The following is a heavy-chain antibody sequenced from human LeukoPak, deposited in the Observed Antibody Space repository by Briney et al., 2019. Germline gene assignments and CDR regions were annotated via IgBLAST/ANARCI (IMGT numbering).Heavy chain of an antibody. Sequence: GGSLRLSCAASGFTFSNYWMSWVRQAPGKGREWVANIKQDGSDKYYVDSVKGRFTISRDNAKNSLYLQMNSLRAEDTAVYYCARAVAENWFDPWGQGTLVTVSS. CDR2: IKQDGSDK. V-gene: IGHV3-7*01. CDR1: GFTFSNYW. CDR3: ARAVAENWFDP. D-gene: IGHD6-19*01. J-gene: IGHJ5*02.